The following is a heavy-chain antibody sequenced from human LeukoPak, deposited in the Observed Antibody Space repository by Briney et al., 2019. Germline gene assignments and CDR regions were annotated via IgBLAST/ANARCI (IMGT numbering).Heavy chain of an antibody. J-gene: IGHJ6*03. V-gene: IGHV4-39*07. CDR1: GGSISSGSHY. CDR3: AGPTIFGASYYYYMDV. D-gene: IGHD3-3*01. CDR2: IYYGGST. Sequence: PSETLSLTCSVSGGSISSGSHYWGWIRQPPGKGLEWIGSIYYGGSTYYNPSLKSRVTMSVDTSKNQFSLKLSSVTAADTAVYYCAGPTIFGASYYYYMDVWGKGTTVTVSS.